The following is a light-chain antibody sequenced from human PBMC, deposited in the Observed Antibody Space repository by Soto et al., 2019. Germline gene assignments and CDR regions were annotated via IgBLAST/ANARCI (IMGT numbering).Light chain of an antibody. Sequence: QSVLTQPPSVSGAPGQRVTISCTGSRSNIGAGYDVHWYQQLPGTAPKLLIYGNSNRPSGVPDRFSGYKSGTSASLAITGLQAEDEADYYCQSYDSSLSGGVFGGGTKLTVL. V-gene: IGLV1-40*01. CDR3: QSYDSSLSGGV. CDR1: RSNIGAGYD. CDR2: GNS. J-gene: IGLJ2*01.